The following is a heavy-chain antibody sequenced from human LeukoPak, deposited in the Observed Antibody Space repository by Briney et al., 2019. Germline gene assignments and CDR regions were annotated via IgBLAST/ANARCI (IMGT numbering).Heavy chain of an antibody. D-gene: IGHD2-15*01. CDR1: GGTFSSYA. CDR3: ARQISHCSGGSCYSVYAFDI. CDR2: IIPIFGTA. J-gene: IGHJ3*02. V-gene: IGHV1-69*13. Sequence: AVKVCCKASGGTFSSYAISWVRQAPGQGLEWMGGIIPIFGTANYAQKFQGRVTITADESTSTAYMELSSLRSEDTAVYYCARQISHCSGGSCYSVYAFDIWGQGTMVTVSS.